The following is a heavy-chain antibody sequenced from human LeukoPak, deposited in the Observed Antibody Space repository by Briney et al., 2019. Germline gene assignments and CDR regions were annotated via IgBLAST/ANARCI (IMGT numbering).Heavy chain of an antibody. J-gene: IGHJ4*02. Sequence: ASVKVSCKASGYPFYTYGISWVRQAPGQGLEWMGWISVYKGNTNYAQKLQGRLTLTTDTSTSSAYMELRSLRSDDTAIYYCARDRSGPFDSWGQGTLVTVSS. V-gene: IGHV1-18*01. CDR2: ISVYKGNT. CDR1: GYPFYTYG. D-gene: IGHD3-10*01. CDR3: ARDRSGPFDS.